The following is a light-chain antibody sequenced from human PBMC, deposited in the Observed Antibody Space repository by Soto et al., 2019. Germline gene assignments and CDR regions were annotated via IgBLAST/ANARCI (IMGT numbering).Light chain of an antibody. CDR3: QQNSDAPHT. Sequence: EIVLTQSPGTLSLSPGETAALSCRASRSLSDNNLAWYQQRPGQAPRLLIYGSSSRAAGIPDRFRGSGTGTGFNLTIRRLEPEDFGEYYCQQNSDAPHTFGLRTKVEIQ. CDR1: RSLSDNN. J-gene: IGKJ2*01. CDR2: GSS. V-gene: IGKV3-20*01.